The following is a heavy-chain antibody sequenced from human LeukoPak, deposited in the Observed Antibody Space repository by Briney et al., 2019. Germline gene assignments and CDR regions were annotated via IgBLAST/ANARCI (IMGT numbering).Heavy chain of an antibody. J-gene: IGHJ4*02. V-gene: IGHV3-23*01. D-gene: IGHD2-2*01. CDR1: GFTFSSYA. Sequence: PGGSLRLSCAASGFTFSSYAMSWVRQAPGKGLEWVSAISGSGGSTYYADSVKGRFTISRDNSKNTLYLQMNSLRAEDTAVYYCAKFLGYCSSTSCYHYFDYWGQGTLVTVSS. CDR2: ISGSGGST. CDR3: AKFLGYCSSTSCYHYFDY.